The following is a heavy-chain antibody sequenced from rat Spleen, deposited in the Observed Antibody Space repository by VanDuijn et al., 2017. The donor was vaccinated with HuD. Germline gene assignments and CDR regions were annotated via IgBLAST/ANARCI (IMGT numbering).Heavy chain of an antibody. J-gene: IGHJ2*01. D-gene: IGHD1-11*01. V-gene: IGHV5-19*01. CDR2: MSYDGSSF. CDR3: ITEERVNYFAY. CDR1: GFTFSNYG. Sequence: EVQLVESGGGLVQPGRSLKVSCAASGFTFSNYGTHWIRQAPTKGLEWVASMSYDGSSFYYRDSVRGRFTISRNNAEGTLYLQMDSLRSEDTATYYCITEERVNYFAYWGHGVMVTVSS.